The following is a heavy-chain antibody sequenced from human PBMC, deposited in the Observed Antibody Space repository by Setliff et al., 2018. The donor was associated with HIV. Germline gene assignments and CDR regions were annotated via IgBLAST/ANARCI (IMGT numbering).Heavy chain of an antibody. V-gene: IGHV1-69*10. Sequence: SVKVSCKASGGTFRTYAISWVRQAPGQGLEWMGGIIPMLRVAKYAQNLQDRVTITADKSTTTAYMELSSLRSEDTAVYYCARDIPHDYTFWSGSTRFDPWGQGTLVTVSS. CDR2: IIPMLRVA. D-gene: IGHD3-3*01. CDR1: GGTFRTYA. J-gene: IGHJ5*02. CDR3: ARDIPHDYTFWSGSTRFDP.